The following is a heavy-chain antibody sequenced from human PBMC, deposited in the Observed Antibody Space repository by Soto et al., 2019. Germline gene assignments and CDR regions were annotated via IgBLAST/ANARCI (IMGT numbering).Heavy chain of an antibody. V-gene: IGHV4-4*02. CDR3: ARGGSEYFGWYPGYFDC. D-gene: IGHD3-9*01. J-gene: IGHJ4*02. CDR2: IYHSGCT. CDR1: GGSISSSNW. Sequence: SETLSLTCAVSGGSISSSNWWSWVRQPQGKGLEWIGEIYHSGCTNYNPSLKSRGTRSVGMSKNQFSLKLSSVTAAYTVGYYCARGGSEYFGWYPGYFDCWGQGARIAVAS.